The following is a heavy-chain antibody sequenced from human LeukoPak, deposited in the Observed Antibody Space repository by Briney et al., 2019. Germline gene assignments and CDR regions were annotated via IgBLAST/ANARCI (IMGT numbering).Heavy chain of an antibody. Sequence: SETLSLTCAVYGGSFSGYYWSWIRQPPGKGLEWIGEINHSGSTNYNPSLKSRVTISVDTSKNQFSLKLSSVTAADTAVYYCARGFFKIDYWGQGTLVTVSS. J-gene: IGHJ4*02. CDR1: GGSFSGYY. V-gene: IGHV4-34*01. CDR3: ARGFFKIDY. CDR2: INHSGST.